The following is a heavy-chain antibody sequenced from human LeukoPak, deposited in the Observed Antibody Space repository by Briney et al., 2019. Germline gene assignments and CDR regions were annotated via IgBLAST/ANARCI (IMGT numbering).Heavy chain of an antibody. CDR3: ARNLDMQWSDR. CDR1: GYTFTGYY. Sequence: ASVKVSCKASGYTFTGYYMNWVRQAPGQGLEWMGWINSDSGFTKYAQKFQGRVTMTRDTSITTVYMDLTRLTSDDTAVYYCARNLDMQWSDRWAQGTLVTVSS. V-gene: IGHV1-2*02. J-gene: IGHJ5*02. CDR2: INSDSGFT. D-gene: IGHD2-15*01.